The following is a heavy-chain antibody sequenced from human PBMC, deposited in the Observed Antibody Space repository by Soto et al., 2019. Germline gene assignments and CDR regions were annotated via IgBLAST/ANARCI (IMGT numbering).Heavy chain of an antibody. CDR1: GFSLSTSGVG. J-gene: IGHJ4*02. CDR3: ENSRSYARADY. D-gene: IGHD2-8*01. V-gene: IGHV2-5*01. Sequence: SGPTLVNPTQTLTLTCTFSGFSLSTSGVGVGWIRQPPGKALEWLALIYWNDDKRYSPSLKSRLTITKDTSKNQVVLTMTNMDPVDTAKYYCENSRSYARADYCGQGTLVTVYS. CDR2: IYWNDDK.